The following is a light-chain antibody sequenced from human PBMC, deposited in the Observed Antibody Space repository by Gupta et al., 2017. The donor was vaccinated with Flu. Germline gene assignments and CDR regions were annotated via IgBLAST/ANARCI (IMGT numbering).Light chain of an antibody. V-gene: IGKV1-9*01. CDR2: AVS. CDR3: QRGDPYPVT. CDR1: QAISPS. Sequence: DIQLTQSPSFLSASVGDRVAMTCRASQAISPSLAWYQQKSGEGPKLLIYAVSTLHTAVPSRFSGSGSGTEFTLTISSLQPEDFGIYYCQRGDPYPVTFGGGTKVEIK. J-gene: IGKJ4*01.